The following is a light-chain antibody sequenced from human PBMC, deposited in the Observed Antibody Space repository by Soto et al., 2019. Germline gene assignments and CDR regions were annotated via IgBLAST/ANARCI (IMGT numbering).Light chain of an antibody. CDR2: AAS. J-gene: IGKJ5*01. V-gene: IGKV1-12*01. CDR1: QGIRND. CDR3: QQANSFPIT. Sequence: DIQMTQSPSTLPASVGDRVTITCRASQGIRNDLTWYQQKPGKAPKLLIYAASTLQRGVPTRFSGSGSGTDFTLTISSLQPEDFATYYCQQANSFPITFGQGTRLEIK.